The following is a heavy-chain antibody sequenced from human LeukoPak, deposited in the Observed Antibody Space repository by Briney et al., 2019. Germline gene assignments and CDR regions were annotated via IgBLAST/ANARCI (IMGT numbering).Heavy chain of an antibody. CDR2: IYHSGST. J-gene: IGHJ4*02. V-gene: IGHV4-38-2*02. D-gene: IGHD3-22*01. CDR1: GGSISSYY. Sequence: SETLSLTCTVSGGSISSYYWGWIRQPPGKGLEWIGSIYHSGSTYYNPSLKSRVTISVDTSKNQFSLKLSSVTAADTAVYYCARWQRSITMIVVANDHFDYWGQGTLVTVSS. CDR3: ARWQRSITMIVVANDHFDY.